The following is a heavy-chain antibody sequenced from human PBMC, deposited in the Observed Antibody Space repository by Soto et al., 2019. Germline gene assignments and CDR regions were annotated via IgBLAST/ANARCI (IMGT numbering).Heavy chain of an antibody. CDR2: INHSGST. J-gene: IGHJ4*02. V-gene: IGHV4-34*01. D-gene: IGHD3-10*01. CDR1: GGSFSGYY. Sequence: SETLSLTCAVYGGSFSGYYWSWIRQPPGKGLEWIGEINHSGSTNYNPSLKSRVTISVDTSKNQFSLKLSSVTAADTAVYYCAAWRFGESDYWGQGTLVTVSS. CDR3: AAWRFGESDY.